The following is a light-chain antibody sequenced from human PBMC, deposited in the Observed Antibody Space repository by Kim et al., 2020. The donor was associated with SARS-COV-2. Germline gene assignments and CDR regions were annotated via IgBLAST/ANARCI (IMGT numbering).Light chain of an antibody. J-gene: IGLJ2*01. CDR2: DTN. CDR3: QSYDSSLSGV. CDR1: SSNIGARYD. Sequence: QSVLTQPPSVSGAPGQRVTISCTGSSSNIGARYDVHWYQQLPGTAPKLLIYDTNNRPSGVPDRFSGSRSGTSASLAITGLQAEDEADYYCQSYDSSLSGVFGGGTQLTVL. V-gene: IGLV1-40*01.